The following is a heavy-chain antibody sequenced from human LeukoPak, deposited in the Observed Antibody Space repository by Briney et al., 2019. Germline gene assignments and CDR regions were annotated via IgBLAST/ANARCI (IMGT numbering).Heavy chain of an antibody. CDR1: GFTFSSYA. CDR3: AKDLYSNYGPADY. V-gene: IGHV3-23*01. Sequence: HSGGSLRLSCAAPGFTFSSYAMSWVRQAPGKGLEWVSTINGGGVNTHYADSVGGRFTISRDNSKNTLFLQMNSLRDGDTAVYYCAKDLYSNYGPADYWGQGNLVTVSS. J-gene: IGHJ4*02. D-gene: IGHD4-11*01. CDR2: INGGGVNT.